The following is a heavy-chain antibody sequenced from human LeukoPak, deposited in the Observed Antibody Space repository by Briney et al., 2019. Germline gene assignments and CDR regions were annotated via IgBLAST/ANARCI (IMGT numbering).Heavy chain of an antibody. CDR1: GFTFSSYA. D-gene: IGHD4-23*01. J-gene: IGHJ4*01. Sequence: GGSLRLSCAASGFTFSSYAMNWVRQAPGKGLEWVSIMYPWGSAFYTDSVKGRFTVTRDESKIMMFLQMNTLRPDDTAMYYCVRQGGGDNCRWGQGALVTVSS. CDR3: VRQGGGDNCR. CDR2: MYPWGSA. V-gene: IGHV3-66*02.